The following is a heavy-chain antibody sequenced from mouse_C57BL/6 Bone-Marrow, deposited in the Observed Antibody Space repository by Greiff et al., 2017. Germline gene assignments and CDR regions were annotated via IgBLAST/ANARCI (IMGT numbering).Heavy chain of an antibody. Sequence: QVQLQQSGAELARPGASVKLSCKASGYTFTSYGISWVKQRTGQGLEWIGEIYPRSGNTYYNEKFKGKATLNVDKSSSTAYMELRSRTSEDSAVYFCAREGNYGNPWLAYWGQGTLVTVSA. CDR2: IYPRSGNT. V-gene: IGHV1-81*01. D-gene: IGHD2-1*01. CDR3: AREGNYGNPWLAY. CDR1: GYTFTSYG. J-gene: IGHJ3*01.